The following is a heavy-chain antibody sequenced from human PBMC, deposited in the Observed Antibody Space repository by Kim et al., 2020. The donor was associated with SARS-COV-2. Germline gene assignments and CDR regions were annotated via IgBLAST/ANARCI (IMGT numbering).Heavy chain of an antibody. J-gene: IGHJ4*02. Sequence: AERVKGRVTISRDNARNTLFLQMKSMRGEDTAVYYCGSISTGYGWDKFDYWGQGTLVTVSS. CDR3: GSISTGYGWDKFDY. V-gene: IGHV3-74*01. D-gene: IGHD3-16*01.